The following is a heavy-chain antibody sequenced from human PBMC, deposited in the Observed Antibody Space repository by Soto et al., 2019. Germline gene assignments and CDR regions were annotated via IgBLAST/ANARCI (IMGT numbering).Heavy chain of an antibody. CDR3: AKDRSRSYGSGYPSGYFDS. D-gene: IGHD3-22*01. V-gene: IGHV3-23*01. CDR1: GFTFSTCA. J-gene: IGHJ4*02. Sequence: GSLRLSCPATGFTFSTCAMNWVRQAPGKGLEWVSTISGSGSTTYYADSVKGRFTISRDNFKNTLYLQMNSLRVEDTAVYYCAKDRSRSYGSGYPSGYFDSWGQGTLVTVSS. CDR2: ISGSGSTT.